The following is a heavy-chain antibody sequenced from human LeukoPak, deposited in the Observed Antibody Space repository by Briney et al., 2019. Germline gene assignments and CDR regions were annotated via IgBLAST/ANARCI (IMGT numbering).Heavy chain of an antibody. CDR1: GGTFSSYA. CDR3: ARSPGVTIYFDY. CDR2: IIPIFGTA. Sequence: SVKVSCKASGGTFSSYAISWVRQAPGQGLEWMGRIIPIFGTANYAQKFQGRVTITTDESTSTAYMELSSLRSENTAVYYCARSPGVTIYFDYWGQGTLVTVSS. V-gene: IGHV1-69*05. J-gene: IGHJ4*02. D-gene: IGHD3-10*01.